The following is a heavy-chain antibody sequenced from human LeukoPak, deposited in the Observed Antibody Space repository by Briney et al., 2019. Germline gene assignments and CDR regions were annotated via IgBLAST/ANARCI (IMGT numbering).Heavy chain of an antibody. CDR3: ARVRVDGSASTDAFDV. V-gene: IGHV3-66*01. Sequence: GGSLRLSCAASGFTVSSNYMSWVRQAPGKELEWVSIIYSGGSTYYADSVKGRFTISRDNSKSTLYLQMNGLRAEDTAVYYCARVRVDGSASTDAFDVWGQGTLVTVSS. CDR1: GFTVSSNY. J-gene: IGHJ3*01. CDR2: IYSGGST. D-gene: IGHD3-22*01.